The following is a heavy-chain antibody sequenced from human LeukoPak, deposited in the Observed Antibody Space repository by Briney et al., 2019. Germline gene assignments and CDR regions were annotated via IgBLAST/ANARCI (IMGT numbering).Heavy chain of an antibody. J-gene: IGHJ5*02. Sequence: SSETLSLTCTVSGGSISSSLYHWGWIRQSPGKNLEWLGSIYYTGTTHYNPSLKSRVTISVDTSKNQFSLNLSSVTAADTAVYYCAKDPSVRGAWGQGTLVTVSS. CDR3: AKDPSVRGA. V-gene: IGHV4-39*02. D-gene: IGHD3-10*01. CDR2: IYYTGTT. CDR1: GGSISSSLYH.